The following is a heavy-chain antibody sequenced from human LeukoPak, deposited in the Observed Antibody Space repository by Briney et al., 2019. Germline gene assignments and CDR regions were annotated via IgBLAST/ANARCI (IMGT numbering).Heavy chain of an antibody. Sequence: PGGSLRLSCAVSGFTFSDYNMNWVRQAPGKGLEWISFIGTSGNPIYYADSVKGRFTVSRDNAKNSLYLQMNSLRAEDTAVYYCARDQWLDYWGQGTLVTVSS. CDR3: ARDQWLDY. V-gene: IGHV3-48*01. D-gene: IGHD6-19*01. CDR2: IGTSGNPI. CDR1: GFTFSDYN. J-gene: IGHJ4*02.